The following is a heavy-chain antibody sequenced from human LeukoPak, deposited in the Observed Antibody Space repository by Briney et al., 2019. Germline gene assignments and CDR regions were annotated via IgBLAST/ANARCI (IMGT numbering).Heavy chain of an antibody. CDR2: ITPIFGTA. V-gene: IGHV1-69*05. J-gene: IGHJ3*02. CDR3: ARDTIEPGAFDI. CDR1: GGTFSSYA. Sequence: SVKVSCKASGGTFSSYAISWVRQAPGQGLEWMGGITPIFGTANYAQKFQGRVTITTDESTSTAYMELSSLRSEDTAVYYCARDTIEPGAFDIWGQGTTVTVSS. D-gene: IGHD3-9*01.